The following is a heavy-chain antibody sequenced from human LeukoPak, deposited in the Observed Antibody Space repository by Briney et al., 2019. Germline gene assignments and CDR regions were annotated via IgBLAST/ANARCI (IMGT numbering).Heavy chain of an antibody. CDR2: INHSGST. D-gene: IGHD6-6*01. Sequence: SETLSLTCAVYGGSFGGYYWSWIRQPPGKGLEWIGEINHSGSTNYNPSLKSRVTISVDTSKNQFSLKLSSVTAADTAVYYCARGNSSSPFDYWGQGTLVTVSS. V-gene: IGHV4-34*01. CDR3: ARGNSSSPFDY. J-gene: IGHJ4*02. CDR1: GGSFGGYY.